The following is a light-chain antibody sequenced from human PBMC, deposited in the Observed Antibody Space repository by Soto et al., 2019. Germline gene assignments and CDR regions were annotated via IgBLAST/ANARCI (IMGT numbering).Light chain of an antibody. CDR3: SSYTSSSTLVV. CDR1: SSDVGGYNY. CDR2: EVS. J-gene: IGLJ2*01. V-gene: IGLV2-14*01. Sequence: QSALTQPASVSVSPGQSITISCTGTSSDVGGYNYVSWYQRHPGKAPKLMIYEVSNRPSGVSNRFSGYKSGNTASLTISGLQAEDEADYYCSSYTSSSTLVVFGGGTKLTVL.